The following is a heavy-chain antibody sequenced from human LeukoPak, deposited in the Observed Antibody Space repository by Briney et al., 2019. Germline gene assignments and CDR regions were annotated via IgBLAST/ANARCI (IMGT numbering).Heavy chain of an antibody. Sequence: PGGSLRLSCAASGFTFSSYAMHWVRQAPGKGLEWVAVISYDGSNKYYADSVKGRFTISRDNSKNTLYLQMNSLRAEDTSVYYSARGVSTEYFQHWGQGTLVTVSS. D-gene: IGHD5/OR15-5a*01. CDR2: ISYDGSNK. CDR1: GFTFSSYA. J-gene: IGHJ1*01. V-gene: IGHV3-30*04. CDR3: ARGVSTEYFQH.